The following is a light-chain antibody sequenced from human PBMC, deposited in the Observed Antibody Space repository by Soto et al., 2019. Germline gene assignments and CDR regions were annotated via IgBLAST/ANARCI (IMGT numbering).Light chain of an antibody. CDR3: QQYNNWPWT. V-gene: IGKV3-15*01. J-gene: IGKJ1*01. CDR2: GAS. CDR1: QSVSSN. Sequence: ETVLTQSPATLSLSPGERATLSCRASQSVSSNLAWYQQKPGQAPRLLIYGASTRATGIPARFSGSGSGTEFTLTISSLQSEDFAVYYCQQYNNWPWTFGQGTKVDI.